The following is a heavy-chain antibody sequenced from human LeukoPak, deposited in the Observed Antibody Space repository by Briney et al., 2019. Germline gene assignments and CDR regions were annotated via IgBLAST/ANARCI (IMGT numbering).Heavy chain of an antibody. Sequence: LSGKSLRLSCAASGFTFTSLPLHWVRQAPGKGLEWVAVSSNHGSDEYYADSVKGRFTVSSDNSKKTVYPQMDSLRAEDTAVYYCAMDYYDTNGYSRGWDYWGQGTLVTVSS. CDR3: AMDYYDTNGYSRGWDY. D-gene: IGHD3-22*01. CDR2: SSNHGSDE. V-gene: IGHV3-30*04. J-gene: IGHJ4*02. CDR1: GFTFTSLP.